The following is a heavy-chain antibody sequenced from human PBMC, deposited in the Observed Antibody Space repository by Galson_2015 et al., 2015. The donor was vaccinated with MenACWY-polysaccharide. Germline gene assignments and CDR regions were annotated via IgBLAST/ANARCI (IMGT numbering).Heavy chain of an antibody. J-gene: IGHJ4*02. D-gene: IGHD3-10*01. CDR2: ISDGGGRT. Sequence: SLRLSCAASGFTFSSYGMSWVRQAPGKGLEWVSGISDGGGRTYYADSVKGRSTISRDSSKNTLYLQMNSLRAEDTATYYCVRGLSGDYWGQGTLVTVSS. V-gene: IGHV3-23*01. CDR3: VRGLSGDY. CDR1: GFTFSSYG.